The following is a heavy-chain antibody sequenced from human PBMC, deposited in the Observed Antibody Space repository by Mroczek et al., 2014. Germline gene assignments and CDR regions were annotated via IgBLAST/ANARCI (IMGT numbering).Heavy chain of an antibody. CDR2: INHSGST. CDR3: ARGKDHSNSFDY. D-gene: IGHD4-11*01. CDR1: GGSFSGYY. Sequence: QVQLQQWGAGLLKPSETLSLTCAVYGGSFSGYYWSWIRQPPGKGLEWIGEINHSGSTNYNPSLKSRVTISVDTSKNQFSLKLSSVTAADTAVYYCARGKDHSNSFDYWGQGTLVTVSS. V-gene: IGHV4-34*01. J-gene: IGHJ4*02.